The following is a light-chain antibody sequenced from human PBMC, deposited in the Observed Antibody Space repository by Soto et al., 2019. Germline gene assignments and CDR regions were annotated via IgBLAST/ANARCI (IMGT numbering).Light chain of an antibody. CDR3: ETCDSNPKNWV. Sequence: QPVLTQSSSASASLGSSVKLTCTLSSGHSSYIIAWHQQQPGKAPRYLMKLEGSGSYNKGSRVPDRFSGSSTGTDRYLTISNLQFKDEANYYCETCDSNPKNWVFSGGT. CDR2: LEGSGSY. V-gene: IGLV4-60*02. CDR1: SGHSSYI. J-gene: IGLJ3*02.